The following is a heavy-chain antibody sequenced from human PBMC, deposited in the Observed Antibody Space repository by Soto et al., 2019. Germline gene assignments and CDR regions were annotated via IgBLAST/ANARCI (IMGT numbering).Heavy chain of an antibody. CDR3: ARSSGSYSTEFDY. Sequence: ASETLSLTCTVSGGSISSYYWSWIRQPPGKGLEWIGYIYYSGSTNYNPSLKSRVTISVDTSKNQFSLKLSSVTAADTAVYYCARSSGSYSTEFDYWGQGTLVTVS. CDR1: GGSISSYY. V-gene: IGHV4-59*01. D-gene: IGHD1-26*01. J-gene: IGHJ4*02. CDR2: IYYSGST.